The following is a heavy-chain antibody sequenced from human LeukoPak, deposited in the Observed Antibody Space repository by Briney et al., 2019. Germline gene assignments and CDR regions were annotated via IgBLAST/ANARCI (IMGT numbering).Heavy chain of an antibody. CDR2: IKQDGSDK. CDR1: GFTFSAYW. V-gene: IGHV3-7*03. CDR3: ARKTVGGSYFDY. Sequence: PGGTLRLSCAASGFTFSAYWMSWVRQAPGKGLEWVANIKQDGSDKYYVDSVKGRFTISRDNAKNSLYLQMNSLRAEDTAVYYCARKTVGGSYFDYWGQGTPVTVSS. D-gene: IGHD4-23*01. J-gene: IGHJ4*02.